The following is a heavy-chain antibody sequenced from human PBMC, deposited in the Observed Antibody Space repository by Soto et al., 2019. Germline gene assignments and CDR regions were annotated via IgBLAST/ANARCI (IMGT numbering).Heavy chain of an antibody. Sequence: EVQLVESGGGLVQPGGSLRLSCAASGFTFSSYDMHWVRQATGKGLEWVSAIGTAGDTYYPGSVKGRFAISRENAKNSLYRHMNSLRAGDTAVYYCAGGGVAGTWYFDLWGRGTLVTVSS. V-gene: IGHV3-13*04. CDR2: IGTAGDT. D-gene: IGHD6-19*01. CDR3: AGGGVAGTWYFDL. CDR1: GFTFSSYD. J-gene: IGHJ2*01.